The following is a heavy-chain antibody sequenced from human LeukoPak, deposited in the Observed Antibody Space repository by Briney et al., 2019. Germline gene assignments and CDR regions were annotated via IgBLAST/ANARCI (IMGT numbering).Heavy chain of an antibody. V-gene: IGHV5-51*01. CDR3: AGARHGDYRWDY. J-gene: IGHJ4*02. CDR2: IHSADSNT. D-gene: IGHD4-17*01. Sequence: GESLKISCKDSGYSFTNYWIGWVRQMPGKGLEWMGIIHSADSNTKYSPSFQGQVTISADKSISTAYLQWNGLKASDTAMYYCAGARHGDYRWDYWGQGTLVTVSS. CDR1: GYSFTNYW.